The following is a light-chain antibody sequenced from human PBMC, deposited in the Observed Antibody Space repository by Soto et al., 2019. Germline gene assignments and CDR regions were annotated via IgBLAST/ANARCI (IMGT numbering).Light chain of an antibody. CDR2: SNA. Sequence: QSVLTQPPSVSEAPGQRVTISCTGTSSDIGAGYDVHWYQQLPGAAPELLIYSNAIRPSGVPDRFSGSKSGTSASLAITGLRAEDEADYYCQSYDSSLNTYVFGTGTKLTVL. CDR1: SSDIGAGYD. V-gene: IGLV1-40*01. J-gene: IGLJ1*01. CDR3: QSYDSSLNTYV.